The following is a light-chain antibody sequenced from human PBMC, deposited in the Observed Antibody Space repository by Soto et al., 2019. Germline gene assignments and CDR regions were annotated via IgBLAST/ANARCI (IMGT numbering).Light chain of an antibody. CDR2: GAS. Sequence: EIVLTQSPDTLSFSPGERATLSCRASQSVSSSYLAWYQQKPAQTPRLLIYGASSRATVIPDRFSGGGSGTDFTLTISRLEPAVFAVYYCQQHGTSPRTFGQATKVAIK. CDR1: QSVSSSY. V-gene: IGKV3-20*01. CDR3: QQHGTSPRT. J-gene: IGKJ1*01.